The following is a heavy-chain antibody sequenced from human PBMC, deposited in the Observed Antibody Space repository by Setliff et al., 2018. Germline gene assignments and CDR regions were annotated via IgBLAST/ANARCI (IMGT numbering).Heavy chain of an antibody. CDR2: INHSGIT. CDR1: GFTFSTYS. V-gene: IGHV4-34*01. CDR3: ARIKWFGETDCFDS. Sequence: LSCAASGFTFSTYSLIWVRQPPGKGLEWIGEINHSGITNYNPSLKSRVTMSVDTSKNQFSLKLNSLTAADTAVYYCARIKWFGETDCFDSWGQGTLVTVSS. J-gene: IGHJ5*01. D-gene: IGHD3-10*01.